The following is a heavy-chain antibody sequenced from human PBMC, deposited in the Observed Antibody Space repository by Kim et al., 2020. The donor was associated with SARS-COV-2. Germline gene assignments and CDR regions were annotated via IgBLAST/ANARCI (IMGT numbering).Heavy chain of an antibody. CDR3: ARLTTAWIQLWLSPFFDY. Sequence: ASVKVSCKASGYTFTSYGISWVRQAPGQGLEWMGWISAYNGNTNYAQKLQGRVTMTTDTSTSTAYMELRSLRSDDTAVYYCARLTTAWIQLWLSPFFDYWGQGTLVTVSS. CDR2: ISAYNGNT. D-gene: IGHD5-18*01. CDR1: GYTFTSYG. J-gene: IGHJ4*02. V-gene: IGHV1-18*04.